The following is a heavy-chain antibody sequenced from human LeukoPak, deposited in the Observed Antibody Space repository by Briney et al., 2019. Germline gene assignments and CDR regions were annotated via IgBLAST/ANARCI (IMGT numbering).Heavy chain of an antibody. J-gene: IGHJ4*02. CDR3: ARGAGPFDS. V-gene: IGHV4-4*07. CDR1: GGSISVDF. D-gene: IGHD6-19*01. Sequence: SETLSLTCTVSGGSISVDFWSWIRQPARKGPEWIGRIYNSETANYNPSLKSRVTMSVDTSKNQLSLRLRSVTAADTAVYYCARGAGPFDSWGQGTLVTVSS. CDR2: IYNSETA.